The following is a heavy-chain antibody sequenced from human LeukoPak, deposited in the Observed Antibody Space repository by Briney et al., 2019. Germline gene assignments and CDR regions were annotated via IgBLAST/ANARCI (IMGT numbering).Heavy chain of an antibody. CDR1: GSSISSGTYY. D-gene: IGHD1-14*01. Sequence: PSETLSLTCTVSGSSISSGTYYWNWIRQHTGKGLEWIGYIYYSGSTFYNPSLKSRVTISVDTSKNQFSLKLSSVTAADTAVYYCARDFPVSQGLDAFDIWGQGTMVTVSS. CDR3: ARDFPVSQGLDAFDI. CDR2: IYYSGST. V-gene: IGHV4-31*03. J-gene: IGHJ3*02.